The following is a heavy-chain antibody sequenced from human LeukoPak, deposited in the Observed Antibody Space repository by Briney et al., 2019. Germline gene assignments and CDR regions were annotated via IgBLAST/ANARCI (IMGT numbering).Heavy chain of an antibody. V-gene: IGHV3-23*01. CDR2: ISGRGGST. Sequence: GGSLRLSCAASGFTFGSYAMSWVRQAPGKGLEWVSSISGRGGSTYYADSVKGRITISRDNSKRTLYVQMNSLRAEDTAVYYCAKSPLYGTVMPLGWFDPWGQGTLVTVSS. CDR1: GFTFGSYA. J-gene: IGHJ5*02. CDR3: AKSPLYGTVMPLGWFDP. D-gene: IGHD3-16*01.